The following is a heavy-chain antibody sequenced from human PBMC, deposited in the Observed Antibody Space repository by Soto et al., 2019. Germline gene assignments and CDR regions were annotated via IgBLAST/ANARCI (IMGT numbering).Heavy chain of an antibody. V-gene: IGHV3-74*01. CDR1: GFTFSSYW. J-gene: IGHJ6*02. CDR2: INSDGSST. Sequence: PGGSLRLSCAASGFTFSSYWMHWVRQAPGKGLVWVSRINSDGSSTSYADSVKGRFTISRDNAKNTLYLQMNSLRAEDTAVYYCAREGITMVRGVIRYYYGMDVWGQGTTVTV. D-gene: IGHD3-10*01. CDR3: AREGITMVRGVIRYYYGMDV.